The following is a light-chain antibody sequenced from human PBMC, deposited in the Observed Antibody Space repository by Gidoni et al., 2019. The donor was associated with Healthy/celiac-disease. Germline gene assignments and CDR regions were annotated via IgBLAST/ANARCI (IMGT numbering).Light chain of an antibody. CDR3: QQRSNWPLT. CDR1: QSVSSY. V-gene: IGKV3-11*01. J-gene: IGKJ4*01. Sequence: EIVLTQSPATLSLSPGERATLSCRASQSVSSYLAWYQQKPGQAPRLLIYDASNRATGIPARFSGSGSGTDFTLTISSLEPEDFAVHYCQQRSNWPLTFGGGTKEEIK. CDR2: DAS.